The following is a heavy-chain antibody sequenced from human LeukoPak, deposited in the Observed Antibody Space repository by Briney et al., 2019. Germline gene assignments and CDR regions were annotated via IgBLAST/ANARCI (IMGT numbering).Heavy chain of an antibody. J-gene: IGHJ5*02. V-gene: IGHV3-53*01. CDR3: ARDLTSLSSGSYGGS. D-gene: IGHD1-26*01. Sequence: PGGSLRLSCAASGFTVSTNYMSWVRQAPGKGLEWVSVIYSGGSTYYADSVKGRFTISRDNSKNTLYLHMNSLRAEDTAMYYCARDLTSLSSGSYGGSWGQGTLVTVSS. CDR2: IYSGGST. CDR1: GFTVSTNY.